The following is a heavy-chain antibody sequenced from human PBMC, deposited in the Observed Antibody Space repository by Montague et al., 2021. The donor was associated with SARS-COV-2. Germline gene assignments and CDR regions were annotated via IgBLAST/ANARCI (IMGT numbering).Heavy chain of an antibody. V-gene: IGHV4-34*01. J-gene: IGHJ6*02. CDR1: GGSSSRYS. Sequence: SETLSLTCAVYGGSSSRYSYNWVRQAPGKGLGWIGEITNSGSVNYQPSLNNRVTISVDPSKSQVSLRLTSVTVADTAIYFCARQKLRPHKPIKKEFYYYGLDIWGQGTTVTVS. CDR3: ARQKLRPHKPIKKEFYYYGLDI. CDR2: ITNSGSV.